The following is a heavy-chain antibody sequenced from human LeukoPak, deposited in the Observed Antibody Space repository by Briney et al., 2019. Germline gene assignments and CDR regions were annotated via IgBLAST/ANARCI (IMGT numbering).Heavy chain of an antibody. CDR1: GHTFTGYY. Sequence: ASVRVSCKASGHTFTGYYIHWVRQAPGQGLEWMGWINPNNDDTNYAEKFQGRVTMTTDTSISTVYMELTRLRSDDTAMYYCVRIYRGPDYWGQGTLVTVSS. D-gene: IGHD3-10*01. CDR3: VRIYRGPDY. V-gene: IGHV1-2*02. CDR2: INPNNDDT. J-gene: IGHJ4*02.